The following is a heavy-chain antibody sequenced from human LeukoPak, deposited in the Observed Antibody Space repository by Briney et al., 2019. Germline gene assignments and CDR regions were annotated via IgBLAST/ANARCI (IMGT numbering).Heavy chain of an antibody. Sequence: GGSLRLSCLTSGFTFSTNAMSWVRQAPGKGLEWISGISGSGASTYYADSVTGRFTISRDNSRNTLYLQMNSLGGDDTAVYYCAKDVGKWESLHFFDYWGQGTLVTVSS. J-gene: IGHJ4*02. CDR1: GFTFSTNA. V-gene: IGHV3-23*01. D-gene: IGHD1-26*01. CDR2: ISGSGAST. CDR3: AKDVGKWESLHFFDY.